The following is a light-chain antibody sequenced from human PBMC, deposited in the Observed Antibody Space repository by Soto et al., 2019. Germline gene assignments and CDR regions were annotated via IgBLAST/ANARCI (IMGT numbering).Light chain of an antibody. J-gene: IGKJ1*01. CDR1: QSVSSN. Sequence: EIVMTQSPATLSVSPGERATLSCRASQSVSSNLAWYQQKPGQAPRLLIYGASTRATGIPARFSGSGSGTEFTLTISSLQSEEFAVYYCQQYNNRPRTFGQGTKV. CDR3: QQYNNRPRT. V-gene: IGKV3-15*01. CDR2: GAS.